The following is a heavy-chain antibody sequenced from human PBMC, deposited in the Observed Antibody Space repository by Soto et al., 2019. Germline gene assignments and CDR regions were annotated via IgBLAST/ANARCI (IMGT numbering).Heavy chain of an antibody. J-gene: IGHJ4*02. Sequence: QVQLVESGGGVVQPGRSLRLSCAASGFTFSSDGMHWVRQAPGKGLEWVAVISYDGSDKYYADSAKGRFTISRDNSKNTVFLQMNSLRPEDTALYYCANPKGAGIPFDSWGQGTLVTGSS. D-gene: IGHD2-21*01. V-gene: IGHV3-30*18. CDR2: ISYDGSDK. CDR3: ANPKGAGIPFDS. CDR1: GFTFSSDG.